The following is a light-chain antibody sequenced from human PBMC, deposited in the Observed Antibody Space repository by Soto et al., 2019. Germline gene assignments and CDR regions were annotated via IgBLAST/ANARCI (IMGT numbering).Light chain of an antibody. CDR3: QQYNNWPPLT. V-gene: IGKV3-15*01. CDR1: QSVSTN. CDR2: GAS. J-gene: IGKJ4*01. Sequence: IVMTQSPATLSVSPGERATLSCRASQSVSTNLAWYQQKPGQAPRLLLYGASTRATGIPARFSGSGSGTDFTLTISSLQSEDFAVYYCQQYNNWPPLTFGGGTKVEIK.